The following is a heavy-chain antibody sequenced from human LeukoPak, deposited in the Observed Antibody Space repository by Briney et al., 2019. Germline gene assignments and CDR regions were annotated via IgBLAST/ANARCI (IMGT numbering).Heavy chain of an antibody. D-gene: IGHD3-10*01. J-gene: IGHJ5*01. CDR1: GFTFNSYW. CDR3: AKEGAYPIITYDS. V-gene: IGHV3-7*01. CDR2: IKRDGNEK. Sequence: PGGSLRLSCAASGFTFNSYWMNWVRQAPGKGLEWVANIKRDGNEKNYVDSVKGRFSISRDNAKNSLYLQMDSLRAEDTAVYYCAKEGAYPIITYDSWGQGALVTVSS.